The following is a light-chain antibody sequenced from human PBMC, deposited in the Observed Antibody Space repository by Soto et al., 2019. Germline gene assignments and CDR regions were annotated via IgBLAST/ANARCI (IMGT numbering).Light chain of an antibody. CDR2: DVS. J-gene: IGLJ1*01. Sequence: QSVLTQPASVSGSPGQSNTLSCTGTSSDVGGYNYVSWYQHHPGKAPKLIIYDVSNRPSGVSNRFSGSKSGNTASLTISGLQPEDEADYYCSSYTTSNTRQIVFGTGTKVTV. CDR3: SSYTTSNTRQIV. CDR1: SSDVGGYNY. V-gene: IGLV2-14*03.